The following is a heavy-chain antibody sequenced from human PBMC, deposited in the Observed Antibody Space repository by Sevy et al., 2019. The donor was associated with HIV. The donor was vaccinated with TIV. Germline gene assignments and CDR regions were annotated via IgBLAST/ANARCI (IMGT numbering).Heavy chain of an antibody. CDR2: INHSGST. Sequence: SETLSLTCAVYGGSFSGYYWNWIRQPPGKGLEWIGEINHSGSTHYNPSLKSRITISVDTSKNQFSLRLNSVTAADTAVYYCARAPPVVVVPGAPSWFDPWGQGTPVTVSS. J-gene: IGHJ5*02. V-gene: IGHV4-34*01. CDR1: GGSFSGYY. D-gene: IGHD2-2*01. CDR3: ARAPPVVVVPGAPSWFDP.